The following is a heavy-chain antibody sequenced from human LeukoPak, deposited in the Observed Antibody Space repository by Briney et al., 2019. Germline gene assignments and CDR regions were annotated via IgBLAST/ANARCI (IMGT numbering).Heavy chain of an antibody. CDR1: GFTLSNYA. J-gene: IGHJ6*03. Sequence: GGSLRLSCAASGFTLSNYAMSWVRQAPGKGLEWVSTISGSGGSTSYADSVKRRFTISRDNSKNALYLQMNSLRDEDTALYYCAIVPSVSNYYYYMDVWGKGTTVTVSS. D-gene: IGHD3-16*02. CDR2: ISGSGGST. V-gene: IGHV3-23*01. CDR3: AIVPSVSNYYYYMDV.